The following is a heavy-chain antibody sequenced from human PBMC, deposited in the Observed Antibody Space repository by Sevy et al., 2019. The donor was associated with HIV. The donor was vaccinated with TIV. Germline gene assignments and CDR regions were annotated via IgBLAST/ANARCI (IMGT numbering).Heavy chain of an antibody. CDR1: GFTFDDYA. CDR3: AKDKAYCGGDCHPTYYYYGMDV. Sequence: GGSLRLSCAASGFTFDDYAMHWVRQAPGKGLEWVSGISWNSGSIGYADSVKGRFTISRDNAKNSLYLQMNSLRAEDTALYYCAKDKAYCGGDCHPTYYYYGMDVWGQGTTVTVSS. V-gene: IGHV3-9*01. J-gene: IGHJ6*02. D-gene: IGHD2-21*02. CDR2: ISWNSGSI.